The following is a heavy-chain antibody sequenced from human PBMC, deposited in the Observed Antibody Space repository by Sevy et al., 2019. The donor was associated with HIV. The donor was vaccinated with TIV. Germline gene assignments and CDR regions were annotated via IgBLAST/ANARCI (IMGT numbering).Heavy chain of an antibody. Sequence: SETLSLTCSVSGASVSSGSFFWTWIRQAPGKGLEWIGYIYYSGSTNYNSSLKSRVTFSVDTSKYQFSLKLRSVTAANTAVYYCARDQAESSSTGGWDSWGPGALVTV. CDR1: GASVSSGSFF. J-gene: IGHJ4*02. D-gene: IGHD6-6*01. V-gene: IGHV4-61*01. CDR2: IYYSGST. CDR3: ARDQAESSSTGGWDS.